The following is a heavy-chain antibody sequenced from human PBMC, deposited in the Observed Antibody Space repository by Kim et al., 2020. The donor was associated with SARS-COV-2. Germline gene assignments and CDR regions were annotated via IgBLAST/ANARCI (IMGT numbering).Heavy chain of an antibody. CDR3: TGQESYYGCIDP. CDR2: IRNKANSYTT. V-gene: IGHV3-72*01. CDR1: GITFSDYD. Sequence: GGSLRLSCAASGITFSDYDMHWVRQAPGKGLEWVGRIRNKANSYTTEYAASVKGRFTISRDDSKNSLYLQMNSLKTEDTAVYYCTGQESYYGCIDPWGQGTLVTVSS. J-gene: IGHJ5*02. D-gene: IGHD3-10*01.